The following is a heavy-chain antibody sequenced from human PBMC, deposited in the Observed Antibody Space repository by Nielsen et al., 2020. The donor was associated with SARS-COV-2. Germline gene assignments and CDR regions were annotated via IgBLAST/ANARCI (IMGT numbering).Heavy chain of an antibody. Sequence: LRLSCAVSGGSISSGGYSWSWIRQPPGKGLEWIGYIYHSGSTYYNPSLKSRVTISVDTSKNQFSLKLSSVTAADTAVYYCARHGNSIAAARFDPWGQGTLVTVSS. CDR3: ARHGNSIAAARFDP. CDR2: IYHSGST. J-gene: IGHJ5*02. CDR1: GGSISSGGYS. V-gene: IGHV4-30-2*03. D-gene: IGHD6-13*01.